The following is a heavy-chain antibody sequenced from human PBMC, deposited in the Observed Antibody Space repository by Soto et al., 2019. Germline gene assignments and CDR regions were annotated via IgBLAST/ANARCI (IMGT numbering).Heavy chain of an antibody. CDR1: GYTFASYD. V-gene: IGHV1-8*01. J-gene: IGHJ5*01. D-gene: IGHD2-21*01. CDR2: MNPNSGNT. Sequence: QVQLVQSGAEVKTPGASVKVSCKASGYTFASYDINWVRQAPGQGLEWMGWMNPNSGNTGFAQKFQGRLTLTRDTALTKAHMELSSLRNEDTAVYYCERSDGYDFNWLDSWGQGTLVTVS. CDR3: ERSDGYDFNWLDS.